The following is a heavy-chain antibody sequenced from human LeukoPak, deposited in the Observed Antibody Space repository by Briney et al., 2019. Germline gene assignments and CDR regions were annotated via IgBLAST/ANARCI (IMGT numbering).Heavy chain of an antibody. CDR1: RFTFSSYG. J-gene: IGHJ4*02. CDR2: ISYDGSNK. D-gene: IGHD3-10*01. V-gene: IGHV3-30*18. CDR3: AKEGVVRGVI. Sequence: GGSLRLSCAASRFTFSSYGMHWVRQAPGKGLEWVAVISYDGSNKYYADSVKGRFTISRDNSKNTLYLQMNSLRAEDTAVYYCAKEGVVRGVIWGQGTLVTVSS.